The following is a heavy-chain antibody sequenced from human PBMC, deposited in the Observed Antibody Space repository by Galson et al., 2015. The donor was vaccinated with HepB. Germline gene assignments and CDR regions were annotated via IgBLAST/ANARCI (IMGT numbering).Heavy chain of an antibody. V-gene: IGHV1-3*01. CDR1: GYTFTTYN. CDR2: INAGNANT. D-gene: IGHD2-2*01. Sequence: SVKVSCKASGYTFTTYNLHWVRQAPGQRLKWMGWINAGNANTKYSQKFQGRVTITRDTSASIAYMELSSLRSEDTAVYYCTRDLGSTNSLLGDWFDPWGQGTLLTVSS. J-gene: IGHJ5*02. CDR3: TRDLGSTNSLLGDWFDP.